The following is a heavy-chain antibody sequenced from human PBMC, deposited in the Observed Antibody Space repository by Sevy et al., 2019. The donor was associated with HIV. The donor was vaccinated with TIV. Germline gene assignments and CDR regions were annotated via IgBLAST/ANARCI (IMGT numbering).Heavy chain of an antibody. D-gene: IGHD4-4*01. CDR3: AKALHRVYFGMDV. V-gene: IGHV3-23*01. Sequence: GGSLRLSCAASGFTFSSFAMSWVRQAPGKGLEWVAVISDSGTSTYYAVSVKGRVTISRDNSKNTLYLQMNSLRAEDTAVYYCAKALHRVYFGMDVWGQGTTVTVSS. CDR2: ISDSGTST. J-gene: IGHJ6*02. CDR1: GFTFSSFA.